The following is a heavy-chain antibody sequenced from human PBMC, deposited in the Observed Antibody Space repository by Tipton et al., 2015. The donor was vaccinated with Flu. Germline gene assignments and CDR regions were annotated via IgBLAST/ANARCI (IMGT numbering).Heavy chain of an antibody. Sequence: SLRLSCAASGFTFSTYWMNWVRQAPGKGLEWVANIKQDGSERYYVDSVKGRFTISRDNAKNSLYLQMNSLRVEDTAIYYCARGFIRLCDYWGQGTLVTVSS. CDR2: IKQDGSER. CDR3: ARGFIRLCDY. V-gene: IGHV3-7*01. J-gene: IGHJ4*02. D-gene: IGHD3-16*01. CDR1: GFTFSTYW.